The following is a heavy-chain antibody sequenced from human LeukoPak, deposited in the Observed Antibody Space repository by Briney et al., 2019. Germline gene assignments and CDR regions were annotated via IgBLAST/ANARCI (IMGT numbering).Heavy chain of an antibody. V-gene: IGHV4-59*08. CDR2: IYYTGST. CDR1: GGSISSYY. J-gene: IGHJ4*02. Sequence: SETLSLTCTVSGGSISSYYWSWIRQPPGKGLEWIGYIYYTGSTNHNPSLKSRVTISVDTSKNQFSLKLSSVTAADTAVYYCARLYGSGSSLYFDYWGQGTLVTVSS. D-gene: IGHD3-10*01. CDR3: ARLYGSGSSLYFDY.